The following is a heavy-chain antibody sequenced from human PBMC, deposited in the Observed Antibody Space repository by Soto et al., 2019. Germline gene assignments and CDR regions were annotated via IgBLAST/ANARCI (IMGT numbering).Heavy chain of an antibody. CDR1: GGSFSGYY. CDR3: ARGTARGNWFDP. Sequence: QVQLQQWGAGLLKPSETLSLTCAVYGGSFSGYYWSWIRQPPGKGLEWIGEINHSGCTNYNPSLKSRVTISVDTSKNQFSLKLSSVTAADTAVYYCARGTARGNWFDPWGQGTLVTVSS. V-gene: IGHV4-34*01. CDR2: INHSGCT. J-gene: IGHJ5*02.